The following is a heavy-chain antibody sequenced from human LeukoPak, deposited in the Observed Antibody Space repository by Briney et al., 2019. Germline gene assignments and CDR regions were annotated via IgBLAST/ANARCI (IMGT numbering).Heavy chain of an antibody. J-gene: IGHJ4*02. CDR1: GYTLTELS. CDR2: IIPIFGTA. CDR3: ARSVTFGGVIVIPEPLGY. D-gene: IGHD3-16*02. V-gene: IGHV1-69*13. Sequence: SVKVSCKVSGYTLTELSMHWVRQAPGKGLEWMGGIIPIFGTANYAQKFQGRVTITADESTSTAYMELSSLRSEDTAVYYCARSVTFGGVIVIPEPLGYWGQGTLVTVSS.